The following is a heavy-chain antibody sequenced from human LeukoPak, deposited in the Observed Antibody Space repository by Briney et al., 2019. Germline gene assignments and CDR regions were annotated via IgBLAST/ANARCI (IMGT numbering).Heavy chain of an antibody. CDR2: INAGNGNT. CDR1: DTPSLAML. J-gene: IGHJ3*02. Sequence: ASVKVPARLLDTPSLAMLCIGCARPPGQRLEWMGWINAGNGNTKYSQKFQGRVTITRDTSASTAYMELSSLRSEDTAVYYCLSDAFDIWGQGTMVTVSS. CDR3: LSDAFDI. V-gene: IGHV1-3*01.